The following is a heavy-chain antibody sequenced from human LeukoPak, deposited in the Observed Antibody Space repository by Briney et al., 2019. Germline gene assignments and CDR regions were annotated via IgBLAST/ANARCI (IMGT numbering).Heavy chain of an antibody. CDR3: ASSFYESSGYNLDF. V-gene: IGHV4-4*08. D-gene: IGHD3-22*01. Sequence: PSETLSLTCTVSGGSSGTYYWSWVRQTPGKGLEWVGYSYTSGSTEYNPSLKSRVTISVDPSKNQFSLKLTSVTAADTAVYFCASSFYESSGYNLDFWGEGTLATVSS. J-gene: IGHJ4*02. CDR1: GGSSGTYY. CDR2: SYTSGST.